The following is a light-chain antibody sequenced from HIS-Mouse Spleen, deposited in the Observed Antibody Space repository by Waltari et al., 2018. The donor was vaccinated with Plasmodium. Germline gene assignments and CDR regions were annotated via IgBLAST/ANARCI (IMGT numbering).Light chain of an antibody. Sequence: EIVMTQSPATLSVSPGERATLSCRASQSVSSNLAWDQQKPGQAPRLLIYGASTRATCIPARFSGSWSGTEFTLTISSLQSEDFAVYYCQQYNNWSFTFGPGTKVDIK. CDR2: GAS. CDR1: QSVSSN. CDR3: QQYNNWSFT. V-gene: IGKV3-15*01. J-gene: IGKJ3*01.